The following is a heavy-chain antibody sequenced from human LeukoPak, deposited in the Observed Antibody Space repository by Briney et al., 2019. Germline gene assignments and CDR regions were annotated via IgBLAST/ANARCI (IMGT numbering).Heavy chain of an antibody. Sequence: PSETLSLTSTVSGGSISSFYWNWIRQPPGKGLEWIGYIYHSESTNYNPSLKGRVTISADTSKNQFSLKLSSVTAADTAVYYCARGTSYSGATFLYWGQGTLVTVSS. V-gene: IGHV4-59*01. CDR2: IYHSEST. D-gene: IGHD1-26*01. CDR3: ARGTSYSGATFLY. CDR1: GGSISSFY. J-gene: IGHJ4*02.